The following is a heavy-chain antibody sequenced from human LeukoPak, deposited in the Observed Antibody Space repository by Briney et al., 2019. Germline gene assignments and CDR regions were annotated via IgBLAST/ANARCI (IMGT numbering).Heavy chain of an antibody. Sequence: SETLSLTCTVSGGSVTTYYWSWIRQPPGKGLEWIGNIYYSGTTNYNPSLKSRVTISVDTSKNQFSLKLNSVTAADTAVYYCARWAGILEYWGQGTLVTVSS. CDR1: GGSVTTYY. CDR2: IYYSGTT. CDR3: ARWAGILEY. J-gene: IGHJ4*02. V-gene: IGHV4-59*02. D-gene: IGHD6-19*01.